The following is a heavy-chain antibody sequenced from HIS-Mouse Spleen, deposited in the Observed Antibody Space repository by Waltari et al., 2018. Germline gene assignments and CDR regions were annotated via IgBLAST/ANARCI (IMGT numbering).Heavy chain of an antibody. V-gene: IGHV1-2*02. CDR2: INPNSGGT. CDR1: GYTFTGYS. D-gene: IGHD1-20*01. Sequence: QVQLVQSGAEVKTPGASVKVSCKASGYTFTGYSIHWVRQAPGQGLEWMGWINPNSGGTNYAQKFQGRVTMTRDTSISTAYMELSRLRSDDTAVYYCARHVGDNWYYFDYWGQGTLVTVSS. CDR3: ARHVGDNWYYFDY. J-gene: IGHJ4*02.